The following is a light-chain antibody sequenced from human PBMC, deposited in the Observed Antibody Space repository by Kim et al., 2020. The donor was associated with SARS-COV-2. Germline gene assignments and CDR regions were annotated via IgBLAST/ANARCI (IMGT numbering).Light chain of an antibody. Sequence: LSPGERAPLPCRASQSVSSYLAWYQQKPGQAPRLLIYDASNRATGIPARFSGSGSGTDFTLTISSLEPEDFAVYYCQQRSNWPLTFGGGTKVDIK. CDR1: QSVSSY. CDR2: DAS. CDR3: QQRSNWPLT. V-gene: IGKV3-11*01. J-gene: IGKJ4*01.